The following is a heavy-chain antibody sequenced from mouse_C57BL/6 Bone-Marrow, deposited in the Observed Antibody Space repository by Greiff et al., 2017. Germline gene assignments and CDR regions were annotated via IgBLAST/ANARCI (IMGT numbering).Heavy chain of an antibody. D-gene: IGHD2-2*01. V-gene: IGHV1-63*01. CDR2: IYPGGGYT. Sequence: QVQLQQSGAELVRPGTSVKMSCKASGYTFTNYWIGWAKQRPGHGLAWIGDIYPGGGYTNYTEKFKGKATLTADKSSSTAYMQFSSLTSEDSAIYYCALTMVTSWFAYWGQGTLVTVSA. CDR1: GYTFTNYW. CDR3: ALTMVTSWFAY. J-gene: IGHJ3*01.